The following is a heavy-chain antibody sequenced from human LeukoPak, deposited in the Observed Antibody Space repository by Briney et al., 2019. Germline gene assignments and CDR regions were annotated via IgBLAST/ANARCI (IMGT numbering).Heavy chain of an antibody. CDR3: ARMSGSHIDY. Sequence: GGSLRLSCAASGFTFSSYWMHWVRQAPGKGLVWVSRINSDGSSTSYADSVKGRFTISRDNSKNTLDLQMDSLRAEDTAVYYCARMSGSHIDYWGQGTLVTVSS. CDR1: GFTFSSYW. CDR2: INSDGSST. J-gene: IGHJ4*02. D-gene: IGHD1-26*01. V-gene: IGHV3-74*01.